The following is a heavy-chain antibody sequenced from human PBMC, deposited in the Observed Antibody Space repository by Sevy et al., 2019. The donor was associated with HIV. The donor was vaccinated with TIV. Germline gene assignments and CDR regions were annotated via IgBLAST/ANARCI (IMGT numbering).Heavy chain of an antibody. CDR2: IYTSGST. CDR1: GGSISSGSYY. V-gene: IGHV4-61*02. J-gene: IGHJ5*02. D-gene: IGHD3-22*01. Sequence: SDTLSLTCTVSGGSISSGSYYWSWIRQPAGKGLEWIGRIYTSGSTNYNPSLKSRVTMSVDTSKNQFSLKLTSVTAADTAVYYCARAHYYDTSGYYSTSKWFDPWGQGTLVTVSS. CDR3: ARAHYYDTSGYYSTSKWFDP.